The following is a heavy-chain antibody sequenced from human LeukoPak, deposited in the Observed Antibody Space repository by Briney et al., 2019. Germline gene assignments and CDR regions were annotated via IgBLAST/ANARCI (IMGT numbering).Heavy chain of an antibody. CDR3: ARGDYSSGWSYYFDY. Sequence: ASVKVSCKASGYTFTGYYMHWVRQAPGQGLEWMGWTNPNSGGTNYAQKFQGRVTMTRDTSISTAYMELSRLRSDDTAVYYCARGDYSSGWSYYFDYWGQGTLVTVSS. CDR1: GYTFTGYY. V-gene: IGHV1-2*02. CDR2: TNPNSGGT. D-gene: IGHD6-19*01. J-gene: IGHJ4*02.